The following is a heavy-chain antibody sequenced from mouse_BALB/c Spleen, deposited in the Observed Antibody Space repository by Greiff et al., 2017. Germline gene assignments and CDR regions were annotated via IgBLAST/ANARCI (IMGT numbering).Heavy chain of an antibody. CDR1: GFTFTDYY. D-gene: IGHD2-3*01. CDR3: ARADGYCAAMDY. J-gene: IGHJ4*01. V-gene: IGHV7-3*02. Sequence: EVMLVESGGGLVQPGGSLRLSCATSGFTFTDYYMSWVRQPPGKALEWLGFIRNKANGYTTEYSASVKGRFTISRDNSQSILYLLMNTLRAEDSATYYCARADGYCAAMDYWGQGTSVTVSS. CDR2: IRNKANGYTT.